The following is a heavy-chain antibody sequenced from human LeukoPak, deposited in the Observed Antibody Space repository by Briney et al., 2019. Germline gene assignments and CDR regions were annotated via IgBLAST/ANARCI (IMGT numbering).Heavy chain of an antibody. CDR1: GYTFTNFY. CDR2: IAPSDGRT. Sequence: ASVKVSCKASGYTFTNFYMHWVRQAPGQGLEYMGIIAPSDGRTSYTQKFQGRVTMTRDMSTSTAYMELRSLRSDDTAVYFCAREGDLIPAAGTSATFDYWGQGTLVTVSS. J-gene: IGHJ4*02. D-gene: IGHD6-25*01. CDR3: AREGDLIPAAGTSATFDY. V-gene: IGHV1-46*01.